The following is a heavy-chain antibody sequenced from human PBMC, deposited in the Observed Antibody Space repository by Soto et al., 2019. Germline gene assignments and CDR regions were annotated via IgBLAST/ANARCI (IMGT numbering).Heavy chain of an antibody. Sequence: PSQTLSLTCAISGDSVSSNSAAWNWIRQSPSKDLEWLGRTYYRSKWYHDYAVSVKSRITINPDTSKNQFSLQLNSVTPEDTAVYYCSREQPRGWDNWFDPLGQRTLVTVSS. J-gene: IGHJ5*02. D-gene: IGHD6-19*01. CDR2: TYYRSKWYH. CDR3: SREQPRGWDNWFDP. CDR1: GDSVSSNSAA. V-gene: IGHV6-1*01.